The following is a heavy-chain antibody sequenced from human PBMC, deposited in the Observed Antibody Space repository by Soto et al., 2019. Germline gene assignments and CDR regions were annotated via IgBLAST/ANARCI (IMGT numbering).Heavy chain of an antibody. CDR1: GASITGSSY. CDR3: ARGMTPLGAPAWYYFDS. V-gene: IGHV4-4*07. J-gene: IGHJ4*02. Sequence: SETLSLTCTVSGASITGSSYWSLIRQPAGKGLEWIGRFSLSGTTNYNPSLRGRVTMSADVSKNQFSLRLTSVTAADTALYYCARGMTPLGAPAWYYFDSWGQGTLVTVSS. CDR2: FSLSGTT. D-gene: IGHD2-15*01.